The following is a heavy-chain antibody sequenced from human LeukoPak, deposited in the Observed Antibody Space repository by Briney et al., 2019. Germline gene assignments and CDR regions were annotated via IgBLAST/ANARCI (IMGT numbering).Heavy chain of an antibody. CDR2: IYHSGST. J-gene: IGHJ6*03. CDR1: GYSISSGYY. CDR3: ARTLAPTEGVYHMDV. Sequence: SETLSLTCTVSGYSISSGYYWGWIRQPPGKGLEWIGSIYHSGSTYYNPSLKSRVTISVDTSKNQFSLKLSSVTAADTAVYYCARTLAPTEGVYHMDVWGKGTTVTVSS. V-gene: IGHV4-38-2*02.